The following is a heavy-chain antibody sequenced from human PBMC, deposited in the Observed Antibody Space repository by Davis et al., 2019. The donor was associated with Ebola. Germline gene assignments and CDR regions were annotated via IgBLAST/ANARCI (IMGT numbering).Heavy chain of an antibody. CDR3: ARVGVLRFLEWPTYYGIDV. J-gene: IGHJ6*02. CDR2: IIPIFGTA. V-gene: IGHV1-69*13. Sequence: SVKVSCKASGGTFSSYAISWVRQAPGQGLEWMGGIIPIFGTANYAQKFQGRVTITADESTSTAYMELSSLRSEDTAVYYCARVGVLRFLEWPTYYGIDVWGQGTTVTVSS. CDR1: GGTFSSYA. D-gene: IGHD3-3*01.